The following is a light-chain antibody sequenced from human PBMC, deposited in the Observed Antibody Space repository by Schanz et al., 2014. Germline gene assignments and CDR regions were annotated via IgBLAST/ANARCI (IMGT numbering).Light chain of an antibody. Sequence: DSQMTQSPSSLSASVGDRVTITCRASESISSYLNWYQLKPGKAPNLLIYAASILQNGVPSRFSGSGSGTDFTLTISSLQPEDFATYYCEQNNRVPFTFGPGTEVNVK. J-gene: IGKJ3*01. CDR3: EQNNRVPFT. V-gene: IGKV1-39*01. CDR2: AAS. CDR1: ESISSY.